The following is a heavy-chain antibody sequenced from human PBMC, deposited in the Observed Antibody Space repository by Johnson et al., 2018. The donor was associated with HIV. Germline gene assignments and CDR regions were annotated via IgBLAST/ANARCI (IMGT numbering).Heavy chain of an antibody. V-gene: IGHV3-66*01. CDR3: ARTSLEWLLFAFDI. CDR2: IYSGGST. CDR1: GFSFSNYA. D-gene: IGHD3-3*01. J-gene: IGHJ3*02. Sequence: EVQLVESGGGLVQSGGSLRLSCTASGFSFSNYAMSWVRQAPGKGLEWVSVIYSGGSTDYADSVKGRFTISTDNSKNTLYLQMNSLRAEDTAVYYCARTSLEWLLFAFDIWGQGTMVTVSS.